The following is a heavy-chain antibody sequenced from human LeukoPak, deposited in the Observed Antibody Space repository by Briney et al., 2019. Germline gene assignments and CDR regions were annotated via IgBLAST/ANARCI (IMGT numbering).Heavy chain of an antibody. V-gene: IGHV1-18*01. Sequence: RPSLSLSSTPSGYTFTIYGISWVRPAPGQGLERIGWNSAYNGNTNYTQKLQGRVTMTTDTSTSTAYMELRSLRSDDTAVYYCARTTGYSSGWYFTAAALYYYYYGMDVGGQGTMVTVS. CDR1: GYTFTIYG. J-gene: IGHJ6*02. CDR2: NSAYNGNT. CDR3: ARTTGYSSGWYFTAAALYYYYYGMDV. D-gene: IGHD6-19*01.